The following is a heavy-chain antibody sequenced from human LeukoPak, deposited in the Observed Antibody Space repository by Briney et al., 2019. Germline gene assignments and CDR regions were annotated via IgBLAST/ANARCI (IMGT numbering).Heavy chain of an antibody. CDR2: IIPIFGTA. V-gene: IGHV1-69*01. J-gene: IGHJ4*02. Sequence: ASVKVSCNASGGTFSSYAISWVRQAPGQGLEWMGGIIPIFGTANYAQKFQGRVTITADESTSTAYMELSSLRSEDTAVYYCARVRQQLVAPFDYWGQGTLVTVSS. CDR3: ARVRQQLVAPFDY. CDR1: GGTFSSYA. D-gene: IGHD6-13*01.